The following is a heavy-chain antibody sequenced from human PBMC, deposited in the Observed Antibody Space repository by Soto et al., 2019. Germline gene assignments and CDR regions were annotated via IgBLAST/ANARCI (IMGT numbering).Heavy chain of an antibody. Sequence: RASVKVSCKASGYTFTSYDINWVRQATGQGLEWMGWMNPNSGNTGCAQKFQGRVTMTRNTSISTAYMELSSLRSEDTAVYYCARAGQHSSGYYYHDYWGQGTLVTVSS. CDR1: GYTFTSYD. V-gene: IGHV1-8*01. CDR3: ARAGQHSSGYYYHDY. CDR2: MNPNSGNT. D-gene: IGHD3-22*01. J-gene: IGHJ4*02.